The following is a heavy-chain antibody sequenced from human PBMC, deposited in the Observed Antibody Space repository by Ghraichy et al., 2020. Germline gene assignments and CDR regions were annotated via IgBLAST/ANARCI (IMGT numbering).Heavy chain of an antibody. CDR2: ISGSSDII. D-gene: IGHD6-19*01. V-gene: IGHV3-48*04. J-gene: IGHJ5*02. Sequence: GGSLRLSCAASGFTFSSYGMNWVRQAPGKGLEWVSFISGSSDIIHYADSVKGRFTISRDDAKNSLYLQMNSLSAEDTAVYYCARVGEAGGAKNWFDPWGQGTLVTVSS. CDR3: ARVGEAGGAKNWFDP. CDR1: GFTFSSYG.